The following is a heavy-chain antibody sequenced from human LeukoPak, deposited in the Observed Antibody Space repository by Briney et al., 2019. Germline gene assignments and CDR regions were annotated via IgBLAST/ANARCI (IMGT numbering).Heavy chain of an antibody. CDR2: IRHDGGER. D-gene: IGHD5-18*01. J-gene: IGHJ4*02. V-gene: IGHV3-7*01. CDR1: GFTFSTYW. CDR3: ASERYSYAYFFDY. Sequence: GGSLRLSCAASGFTFSTYWMTWVRLAPGKGLEWVANIRHDGGERYYVNSVKGRFTISRDNAKNSLYLQMNSLRAEDTAVYYCASERYSYAYFFDYWGQGTLVTVSS.